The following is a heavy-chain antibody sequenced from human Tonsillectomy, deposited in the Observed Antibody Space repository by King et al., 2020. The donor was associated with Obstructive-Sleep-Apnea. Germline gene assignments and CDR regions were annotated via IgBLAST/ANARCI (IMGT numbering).Heavy chain of an antibody. V-gene: IGHV4-4*07. CDR2: FYLHGSP. Sequence: VQLQESGPGLVKPSETLSLTCPVSVDSLGHYYWNWIRQPAGKGLAWIVRFYLHGSPKYNPSLTGRVTMSVDTSTNQFSLKLRSVTAADPAVYYCARDYYWTAIPRPTDAFDIWGQGTMVIVSS. D-gene: IGHD2-21*02. CDR1: VDSLGHYY. J-gene: IGHJ3*02. CDR3: ARDYYWTAIPRPTDAFDI.